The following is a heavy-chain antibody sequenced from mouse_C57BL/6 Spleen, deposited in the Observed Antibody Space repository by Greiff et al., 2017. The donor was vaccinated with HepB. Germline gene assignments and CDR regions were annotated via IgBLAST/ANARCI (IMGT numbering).Heavy chain of an antibody. D-gene: IGHD1-1*01. CDR3: ARGGITTVVDWYVDV. Sequence: VQLQQSGAELVMPGASVKLSCKASGYTFTSYWMHWVKQRPGQGLEWIGEIDPSDSYTNYNQKFKGKSTLTVDKSSSTAYMQLSSLTSVDSALYYCARGGITTVVDWYVDVWGTGTTVTVAS. V-gene: IGHV1-69*01. CDR1: GYTFTSYW. CDR2: IDPSDSYT. J-gene: IGHJ1*03.